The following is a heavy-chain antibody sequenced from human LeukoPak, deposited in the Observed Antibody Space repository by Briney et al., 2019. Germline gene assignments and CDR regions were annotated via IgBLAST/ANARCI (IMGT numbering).Heavy chain of an antibody. CDR3: ARRAGAYSHPYDY. V-gene: IGHV3-53*01. D-gene: IGHD4/OR15-4a*01. Sequence: PGGSLRLSCTVSGFTVSSNSMSWVRQAPGKGLEWVSFIYSGTIHYSDSVKGRFTISRDNPKNTLYLQMNSLRAEDTAVYYCARRAGAYSHPYDYWGQGTVLTV. CDR1: GFTVSSNS. J-gene: IGHJ4*02. CDR2: IYSGTI.